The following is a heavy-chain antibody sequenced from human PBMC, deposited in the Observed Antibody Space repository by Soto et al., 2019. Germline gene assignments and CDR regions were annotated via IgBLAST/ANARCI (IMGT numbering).Heavy chain of an antibody. CDR1: GFAFSSYA. D-gene: IGHD4-17*01. CDR2: ISYDGGNK. V-gene: IGHV3-30*14. Sequence: PGGSLRLSCAASGFAFSSYAMHWVRQAPGKGLEWVAIISYDGGNKFYADSVKGRFTISRNHFKNTLYLQMNSLRAEDTAVDYCASGSTVNEYYFDYWGQGTPVTAPQ. CDR3: ASGSTVNEYYFDY. J-gene: IGHJ4*02.